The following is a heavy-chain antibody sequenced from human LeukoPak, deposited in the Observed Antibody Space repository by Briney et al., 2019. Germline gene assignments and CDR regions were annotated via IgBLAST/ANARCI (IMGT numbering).Heavy chain of an antibody. CDR1: GGSISSGSYY. V-gene: IGHV4-61*02. Sequence: SQTLSLTCTVSGGSISSGSYYWSWIRQPAGKGLEWIGRIYTSGSTNCNPSLKSRATISVDTSKNQFSLKLSSVTAADTAVYYCARGGYYYDSRGGTFDIWGQGTMVTVSS. J-gene: IGHJ3*02. CDR3: ARGGYYYDSRGGTFDI. D-gene: IGHD3-22*01. CDR2: IYTSGST.